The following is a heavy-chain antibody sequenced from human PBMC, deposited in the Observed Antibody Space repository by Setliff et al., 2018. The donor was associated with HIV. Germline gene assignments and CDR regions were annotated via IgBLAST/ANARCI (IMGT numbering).Heavy chain of an antibody. CDR3: ARHNTGYSYGYDYYYYYMDV. D-gene: IGHD5-18*01. V-gene: IGHV4-39*01. Sequence: LSLTCTVSGGSISSSSYYWGWIRQPPGKGLEWIGSIYYSGSTYYNPSLKSRVTISVDTSKNQFSLKLSSVTAADTAVYYCARHNTGYSYGYDYYYYYMDVWGKGTTVTVSS. CDR1: GGSISSSSYY. CDR2: IYYSGST. J-gene: IGHJ6*03.